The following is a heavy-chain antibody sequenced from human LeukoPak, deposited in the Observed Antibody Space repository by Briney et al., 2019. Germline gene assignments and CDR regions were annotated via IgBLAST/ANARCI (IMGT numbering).Heavy chain of an antibody. CDR3: AKDHGGIAI. V-gene: IGHV3-30*18. CDR1: GFTFSSYG. D-gene: IGHD6-13*01. CDR2: ISYGGSNK. Sequence: GGSLRLSCAASGFTFSSYGMHWVRQAPGKGLEWVAVISYGGSNKYYADSVKGRFTISRDNSKNTLYLQMNSLRAEDTAVYYCAKDHGGIAIWGQGTMVTVSS. J-gene: IGHJ3*02.